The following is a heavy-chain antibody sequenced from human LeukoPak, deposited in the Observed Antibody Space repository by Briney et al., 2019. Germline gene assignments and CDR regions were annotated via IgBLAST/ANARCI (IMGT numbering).Heavy chain of an antibody. CDR2: SSGSGGST. J-gene: IGHJ4*02. CDR3: AKDRTSGSYFDY. V-gene: IGHV3-23*01. CDR1: GFTFTNYA. Sequence: GGSLRLSRAASGFTFTNYAMNWARLAPGEGLEWVSTSSGSGGSTYYADSVKGRFTISRDNSKNTLYLQMNSLRAEDTAVYYCAKDRTSGSYFDYWGQGTLVTVSS. D-gene: IGHD1-26*01.